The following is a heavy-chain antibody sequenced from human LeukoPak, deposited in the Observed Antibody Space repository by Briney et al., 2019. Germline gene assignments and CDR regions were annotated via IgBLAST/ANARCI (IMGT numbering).Heavy chain of an antibody. CDR3: ARGTPAPPRYCSSTSCYYYYYGMDV. J-gene: IGHJ6*02. D-gene: IGHD2-2*01. CDR2: IIPIFGTA. V-gene: IGHV1-69*13. Sequence: SVKVSCKASGGTFISYAISWVRQAPGQGLEWMGGIIPIFGTANYAQKFQGRVTITADESTSTAYMELSSLRSEDTAVYYCARGTPAPPRYCSSTSCYYYYYGMDVWGQGTTVTVSS. CDR1: GGTFISYA.